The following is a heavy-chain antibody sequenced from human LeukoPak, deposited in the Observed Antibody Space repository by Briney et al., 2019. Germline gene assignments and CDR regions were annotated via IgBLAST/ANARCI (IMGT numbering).Heavy chain of an antibody. CDR3: ARDLSYSSSRTTWYYYHYMDV. CDR2: IWYDGSNK. J-gene: IGHJ6*03. V-gene: IGHV3-33*01. CDR1: GFTFSSYG. Sequence: PGGALRLSCAASGFTFSSYGMHWVRQAPGKGLEWVAVIWYDGSNKYYADSVKGRFTISTDNAKNSLYLQINSLRAQDTPVYYCARDLSYSSSRTTWYYYHYMDVWGKGTTVTVSS. D-gene: IGHD6-13*01.